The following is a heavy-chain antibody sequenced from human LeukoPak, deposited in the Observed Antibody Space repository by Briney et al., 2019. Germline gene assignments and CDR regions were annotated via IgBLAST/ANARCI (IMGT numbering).Heavy chain of an antibody. CDR1: GGSISSSSYY. Sequence: SETLSLTCTVSGGSISSSSYYWGWIRQPPGKGLEWIGSIYYSGSTYYNPSLKSRVTISVDTSKNQFSLKLSSVTAADTAVYYCAREFADSSGFPNWFDPWGQGTLVTVSS. J-gene: IGHJ5*02. D-gene: IGHD3-22*01. CDR2: IYYSGST. V-gene: IGHV4-39*07. CDR3: AREFADSSGFPNWFDP.